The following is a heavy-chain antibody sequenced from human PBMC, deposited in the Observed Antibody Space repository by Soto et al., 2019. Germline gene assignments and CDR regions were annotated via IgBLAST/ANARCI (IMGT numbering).Heavy chain of an antibody. V-gene: IGHV4-4*09. Sequence: QVQLQASGPGLVRPSEILSLTCTFSDGSFSSISNHYCSWIRQPPGKRLEWLGYISNSGYTSYNPSLRSRLSISVDTSKNQVSLNLASVTAADTAVYYCTTQGFGPLHGLVDVWGTGTTVTVSS. CDR3: TTQGFGPLHGLVDV. D-gene: IGHD3-10*01. CDR1: DGSFSSISNHY. J-gene: IGHJ6*04. CDR2: ISNSGYT.